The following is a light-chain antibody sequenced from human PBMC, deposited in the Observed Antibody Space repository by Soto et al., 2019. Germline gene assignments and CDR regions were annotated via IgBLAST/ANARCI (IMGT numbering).Light chain of an antibody. V-gene: IGKV1-39*01. Sequence: DFQISQSPSSVSASVGDRVTITCRASQSISSFLNWYQKKPGKAPKLLIYAASSLQSGVPSRFSGSGSGTDFTLIFCSLLPDYSARGYCQASYTTPRTLCQGSK. CDR2: AAS. J-gene: IGKJ1*01. CDR3: QASYTTPRT. CDR1: QSISSF.